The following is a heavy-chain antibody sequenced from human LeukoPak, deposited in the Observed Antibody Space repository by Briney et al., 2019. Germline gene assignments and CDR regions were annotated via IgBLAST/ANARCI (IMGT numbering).Heavy chain of an antibody. V-gene: IGHV4-34*01. CDR1: SGSFSGYY. CDR3: ASLARSGMDV. D-gene: IGHD5-12*01. Sequence: SEALSLTCAVYSGSFSGYYWSWIRQPPGKGLEWIGEINHSGSTNYNPSLKSRVTISVDTSKNQFSLKLSSVTAADTAVYYCASLARSGMDVWGQGTTVTVSS. J-gene: IGHJ6*02. CDR2: INHSGST.